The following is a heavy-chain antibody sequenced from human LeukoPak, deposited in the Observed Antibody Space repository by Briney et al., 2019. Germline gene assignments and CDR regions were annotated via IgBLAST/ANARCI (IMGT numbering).Heavy chain of an antibody. Sequence: GGSLRLSCAASGFTFSSYEMNWVRQAPGKGLEWVSYISSSGSTIYYADSVKGRFTISRDNAKNSLYLQMNSLTVGDTAVYYCARDKVVGATYFDYWGRGTLVTVSS. CDR1: GFTFSSYE. D-gene: IGHD1-26*01. J-gene: IGHJ4*02. V-gene: IGHV3-48*03. CDR2: ISSSGSTI. CDR3: ARDKVVGATYFDY.